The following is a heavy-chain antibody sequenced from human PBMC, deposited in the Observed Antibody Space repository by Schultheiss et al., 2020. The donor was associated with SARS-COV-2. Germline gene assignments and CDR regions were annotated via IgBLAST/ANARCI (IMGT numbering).Heavy chain of an antibody. V-gene: IGHV4-34*01. J-gene: IGHJ5*02. D-gene: IGHD2-2*01. CDR3: ARGVEEYQLLLA. CDR1: GGSFSGYY. Sequence: SETLSLTCAVYGGSFSGYYWGWIRQPPGKGLEWIGSIYYSGSTYYNPSLKSRVTISVDTSKNQFSLKLSSVTAADTAVYYCARGVEEYQLLLAWGQGTLVTVSS. CDR2: IYYSGST.